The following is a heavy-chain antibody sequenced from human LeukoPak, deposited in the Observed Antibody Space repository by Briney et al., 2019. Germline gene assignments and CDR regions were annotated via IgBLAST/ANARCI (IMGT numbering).Heavy chain of an antibody. J-gene: IGHJ5*02. V-gene: IGHV1-69*13. CDR2: IITISGTT. CDR1: GGTFSSYA. D-gene: IGHD3-22*01. Sequence: GASVKVSCKASGGTFSSYAISWVRQVPGQGLEWMGGIITISGTTNYAQKFQGRVTITADESTSTAYMELSSLRSEDTAVYYCARVVYYDSSGYSWFDPWGQGTLVTVSS. CDR3: ARVVYYDSSGYSWFDP.